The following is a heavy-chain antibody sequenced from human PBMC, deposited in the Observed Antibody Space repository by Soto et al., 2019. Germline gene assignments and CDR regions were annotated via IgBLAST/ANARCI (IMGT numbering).Heavy chain of an antibody. V-gene: IGHV3-7*01. Sequence: GGSLRLSCAASIFTFSDSWMNWVRQAPGKGLQWVASITPDGSDRYYVASVKGRFSISRDNAKNSLYLQMNNLRAEDTAVYYCARDRAFSSFDYWGQGSLVTVSS. D-gene: IGHD3-3*02. CDR2: ITPDGSDR. CDR3: ARDRAFSSFDY. CDR1: IFTFSDSW. J-gene: IGHJ4*02.